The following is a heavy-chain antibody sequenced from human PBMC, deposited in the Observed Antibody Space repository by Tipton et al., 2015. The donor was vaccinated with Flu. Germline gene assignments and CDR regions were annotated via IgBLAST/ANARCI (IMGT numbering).Heavy chain of an antibody. V-gene: IGHV4-38-2*01. CDR3: ATTTYYYGSGSHDY. J-gene: IGHJ4*02. CDR2: VSHSGST. D-gene: IGHD3-10*01. CDR1: GYSISSRYY. Sequence: TLSLMCAVSGYSISSRYYWGWVRQPPGKGLEWIGCVSHSGSTYYNQSLKSRVTISIDTYNNHFSLKLTSVTAADTAVYYCATTTYYYGSGSHDYWGQGNLVTVSS.